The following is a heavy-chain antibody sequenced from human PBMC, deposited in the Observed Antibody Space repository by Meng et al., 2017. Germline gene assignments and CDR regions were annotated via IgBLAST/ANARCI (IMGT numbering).Heavy chain of an antibody. CDR2: ISYDGSNK. CDR3: ARDQVDYYDSSGYSDY. J-gene: IGHJ4*02. D-gene: IGHD3-22*01. CDR1: GFTFSSYA. Sequence: GEPLRLSCAASGFTFSSYAMHWVRQAPGKGLEWVAVISYDGSNKYYADSVKGRFTISRDNSKNTLYLQMNSLRAEDTAVYYCARDQVDYYDSSGYSDYWGQGTLVTVSS. V-gene: IGHV3-30*04.